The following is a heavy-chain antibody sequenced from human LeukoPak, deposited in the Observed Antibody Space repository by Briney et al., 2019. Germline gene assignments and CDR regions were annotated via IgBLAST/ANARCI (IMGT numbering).Heavy chain of an antibody. CDR1: GGSVSSGTYY. D-gene: IGHD3-10*01. V-gene: IGHV4-61*03. CDR3: AREASLVRGIFITRYGLDV. Sequence: SETLSLTCTVSGGSVSSGTYYWTWIRQPPGKGLEWIAYISYNENTNYNPSLKSRLTISLDTSSNHFSLRLSSVTAADTAVYYCAREASLVRGIFITRYGLDVWGRGTTVTVSS. J-gene: IGHJ6*04. CDR2: ISYNENT.